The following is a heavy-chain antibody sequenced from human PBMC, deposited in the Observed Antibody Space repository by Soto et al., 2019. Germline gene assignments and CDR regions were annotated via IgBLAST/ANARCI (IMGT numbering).Heavy chain of an antibody. CDR1: GFTFINFA. D-gene: IGHD6-6*01. CDR2: VSGSGGSS. V-gene: IGHV3-23*04. Sequence: EVQLVESGGGLVPPGGSLRLSCAASGFTFINFAMSWVRQAPGKGLEWVSAVSGSGGSSYYADSVKGRFTISRDSSKSTLFLEMNSLRAEDTAIYFCAKEGMSLTEHSTFDDPFDFWGQGTMVTVSS. CDR3: AKEGMSLTEHSTFDDPFDF. J-gene: IGHJ3*01.